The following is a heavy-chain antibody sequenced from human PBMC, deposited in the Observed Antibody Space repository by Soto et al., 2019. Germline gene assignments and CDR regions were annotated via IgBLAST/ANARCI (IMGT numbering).Heavy chain of an antibody. CDR2: INAGNGNT. V-gene: IGHV1-3*01. CDR3: AREVGWNSYYYGMDV. D-gene: IGHD6-19*01. CDR1: GYTFTSYA. J-gene: IGHJ6*02. Sequence: QVQLVQSGAEVKKPGASVKVSCKASGYTFTSYAMHWVRQAPGQRLEWMGWINAGNGNTKYSQKFQGRVTITRDTSASTAYMELSSLISEDTAVYYCAREVGWNSYYYGMDVWGQGTTVTVSS.